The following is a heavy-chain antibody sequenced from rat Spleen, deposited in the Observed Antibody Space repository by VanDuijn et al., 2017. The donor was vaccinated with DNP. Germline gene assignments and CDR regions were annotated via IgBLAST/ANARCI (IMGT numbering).Heavy chain of an antibody. CDR3: ARGRTTTGFAY. V-gene: IGHV1-43*01. CDR2: IHAGSGGT. Sequence: QVQLQQSGGELAKPGSSVKISCKASGYTFTDYYICWIKQTTGQGLETLGYIHAGSGGTNYNEKFKGKATLTVDKSSSTAFMQLSSLTPDDSAVYYCARGRTTTGFAYWGQGTLVTVSS. J-gene: IGHJ3*01. D-gene: IGHD1-10*01. CDR1: GYTFTDYY.